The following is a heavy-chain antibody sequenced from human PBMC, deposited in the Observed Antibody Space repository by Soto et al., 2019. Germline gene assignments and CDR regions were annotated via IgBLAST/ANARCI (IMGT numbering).Heavy chain of an antibody. D-gene: IGHD3-16*01. CDR2: IYPTDSDT. Sequence: EVQLVQSGAEVKKPGESLTISCKGSGYRFTDYWIGWVRQMPGKGLDLLGIIYPTDSDTIYSPSFQGQVTISADKSINTTYLQRSSLKASDTAIYYCARLGSGTYRPNDWFDPWGQGTQVTVSS. CDR1: GYRFTDYW. CDR3: ARLGSGTYRPNDWFDP. J-gene: IGHJ5*02. V-gene: IGHV5-51*03.